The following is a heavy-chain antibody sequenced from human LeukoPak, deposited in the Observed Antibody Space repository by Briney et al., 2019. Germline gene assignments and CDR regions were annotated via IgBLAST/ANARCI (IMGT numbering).Heavy chain of an antibody. V-gene: IGHV4-59*08. CDR3: ATSYCTSTSCARGYFDY. J-gene: IGHJ4*02. Sequence: SETLSLTCTVSGGSISSYYWSWIRQPPGKGLEWIGYIYYSGSTNYNPSLKSRVTISVDTSKNQFSLNLSSVTAADTAVYYCATSYCTSTSCARGYFDYWGQGTLVTVSS. D-gene: IGHD2-2*01. CDR1: GGSISSYY. CDR2: IYYSGST.